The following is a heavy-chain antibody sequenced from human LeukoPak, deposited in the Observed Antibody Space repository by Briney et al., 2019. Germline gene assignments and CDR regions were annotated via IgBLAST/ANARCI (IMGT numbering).Heavy chain of an antibody. CDR1: GFTFSSYA. J-gene: IGHJ4*02. D-gene: IGHD5-24*01. CDR2: ISSSGTTI. V-gene: IGHV3-48*04. Sequence: GGSLRLSCAASGFTFSSYAMNWVRQAPGKGLEWLSYISSSGTTIYYADSVKGRFTISRDNAKNSLYLQMNSLRAEDTAVYYCARGRSPDGYKYYFDYWGQGTLVTVSS. CDR3: ARGRSPDGYKYYFDY.